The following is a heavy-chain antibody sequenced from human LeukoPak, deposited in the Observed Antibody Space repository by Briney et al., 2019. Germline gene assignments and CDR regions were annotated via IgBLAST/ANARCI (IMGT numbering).Heavy chain of an antibody. D-gene: IGHD1-26*01. J-gene: IGHJ3*02. CDR3: ARDWELLPLWAFDI. V-gene: IGHV3-20*04. CDR1: GFTFDDYA. CDR2: INWNGAGT. Sequence: GGSLRLSCAASGFTFDDYAMNWVRQAPGKGLEWVSGINWNGAGTGYADSVKGRFTISRDNAKNSLYLQMNSLRAEDTALYYCARDWELLPLWAFDIWGQGTMVTVSS.